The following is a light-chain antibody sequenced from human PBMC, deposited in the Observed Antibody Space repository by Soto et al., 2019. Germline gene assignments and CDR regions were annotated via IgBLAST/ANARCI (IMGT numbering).Light chain of an antibody. CDR1: QDISNH. V-gene: IGKV1-33*01. Sequence: DIQMTQSPSSLSASVGDRVTITCQASQDISNHLNWYQQKPGKAPKLLIYDASSLETGVPSSFSGSGSGTHFTFTITSLRPEDIATYYCQQYDNLPTFTFGPGTKVDIK. J-gene: IGKJ3*01. CDR3: QQYDNLPTFT. CDR2: DAS.